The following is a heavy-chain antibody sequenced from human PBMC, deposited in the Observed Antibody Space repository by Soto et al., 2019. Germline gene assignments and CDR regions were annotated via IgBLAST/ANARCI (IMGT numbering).Heavy chain of an antibody. CDR3: AHTLRFLEWLLDWFDP. D-gene: IGHD3-3*01. CDR2: IYWDDDK. CDR1: GFSLSTSGVG. J-gene: IGHJ5*02. Sequence: QITLKESGPTLVKPTQTLTLTCTFSGFSLSTSGVGVGWIRQPPGKALEWLALIYWDDDKRYSPSLKSRLTITKDTYKKQLVLTMTNMDPVDTATYYCAHTLRFLEWLLDWFDPWGQGTLVTVSS. V-gene: IGHV2-5*02.